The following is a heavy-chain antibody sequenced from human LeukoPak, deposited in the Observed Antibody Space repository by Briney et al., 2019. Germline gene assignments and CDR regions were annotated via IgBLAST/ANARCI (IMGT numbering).Heavy chain of an antibody. J-gene: IGHJ6*03. CDR1: GFTLSDYY. V-gene: IGHV3-11*01. CDR2: ISSSGSNI. Sequence: PGGSLRLSCAASGFTLSDYYMSWIRQAPGKGLEWVSYISSSGSNIYYADSVKGRFTISRDNAKNSLYLQMNSLRAEDTAVYYCATESEQLVGGGYYYHMDVWGKGTTVTVSS. D-gene: IGHD6-6*01. CDR3: ATESEQLVGGGYYYHMDV.